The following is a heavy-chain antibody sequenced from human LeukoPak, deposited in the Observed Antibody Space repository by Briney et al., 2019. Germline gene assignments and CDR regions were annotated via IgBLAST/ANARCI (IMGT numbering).Heavy chain of an antibody. CDR2: ISYDGSNK. J-gene: IGHJ4*02. CDR1: GFTFSSYG. D-gene: IGHD6-19*01. V-gene: IGHV3-30*18. CDR3: AKERIAVAVPAGFDY. Sequence: GGSLRLSCAASGFTFSSYGMHWVRQAPGKGLEWVAVISYDGSNKYYADSVKGRFTISRDNSKNTLYLQMNGLRAEDTAVYYCAKERIAVAVPAGFDYWGQGTLVTVSS.